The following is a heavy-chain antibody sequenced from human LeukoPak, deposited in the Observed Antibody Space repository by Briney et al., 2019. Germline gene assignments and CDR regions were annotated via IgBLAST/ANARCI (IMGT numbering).Heavy chain of an antibody. CDR2: TAYSGDST. Sequence: GGSLRLSCAASGFTLSSHAMTWVRQAPGKGLEWVSGTAYSGDSTYYAGSVKGRFTISRDNSRNTLCLQMNSLRAEDTAVYYCAKDKLPTAMFSYVYWGQGTLVTVSS. V-gene: IGHV3-23*01. J-gene: IGHJ4*02. CDR3: AKDKLPTAMFSYVY. CDR1: GFTLSSHA. D-gene: IGHD2-2*01.